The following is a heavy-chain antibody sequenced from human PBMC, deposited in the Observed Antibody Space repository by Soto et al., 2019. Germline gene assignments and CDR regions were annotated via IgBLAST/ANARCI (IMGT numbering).Heavy chain of an antibody. CDR1: GGSFSNYY. J-gene: IGHJ6*02. D-gene: IGHD3-10*01. Sequence: PSETLSLTCTVSGGSFSNYYWSWIRQSPGTGLEWIGYIHHRGSTKYNPSLQSRVTISIDTYENQFSLRLASVTAADTAVYYCARVGVFKGNYLWYGLDVWGQGNKVTLSS. CDR3: ARVGVFKGNYLWYGLDV. CDR2: IHHRGST. V-gene: IGHV4-59*01.